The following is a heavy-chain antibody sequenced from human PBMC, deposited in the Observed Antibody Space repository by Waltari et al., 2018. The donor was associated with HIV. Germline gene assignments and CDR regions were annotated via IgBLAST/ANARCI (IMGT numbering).Heavy chain of an antibody. J-gene: IGHJ5*02. CDR2: INPKSGGT. D-gene: IGHD6-19*01. CDR3: AGSHSSGWYVWFDP. V-gene: IGHV1-2*02. Sequence: QVQLVQSGAEVKKPGASVKVSCKASGYTFTDYYLHWVRQAPGQGLGWMGWINPKSGGTKYAQKFQGRVTMTTDTSISTAYMEVRMLISDDTAVYFCAGSHSSGWYVWFDPWGQGTLVTVS. CDR1: GYTFTDYY.